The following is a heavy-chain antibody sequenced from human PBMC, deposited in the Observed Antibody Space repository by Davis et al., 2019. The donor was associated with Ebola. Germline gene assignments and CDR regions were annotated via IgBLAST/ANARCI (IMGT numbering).Heavy chain of an antibody. CDR1: GYTFTNYA. CDR3: ARVGRGGVATIFYSYMDV. D-gene: IGHD5-24*01. Sequence: AASVKVSCKASGYTFTNYAISWVRQAPGQGLEWMGWISAHNDNTTYAQKLQGRVTMTTDTSTSTAHMELSSLTSDDTAIYFCARVGRGGVATIFYSYMDVWGNGTTVTVSS. CDR2: ISAHNDNT. J-gene: IGHJ6*03. V-gene: IGHV1-18*04.